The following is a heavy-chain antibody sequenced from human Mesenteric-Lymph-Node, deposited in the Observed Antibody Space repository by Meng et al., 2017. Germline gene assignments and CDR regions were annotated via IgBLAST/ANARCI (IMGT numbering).Heavy chain of an antibody. V-gene: IGHV3-7*01. Sequence: GESLKISCAASGFTFRNYWMSWVRQAPGKGLEWVANMNSGGSEIYYVDSVRGRFTISRDNAKNSLYLQMNSLRAEDTAVYYCARFAYYCVTFAHFYCHDVFDVWGQGTMVTVSS. CDR3: ARFAYYCVTFAHFYCHDVFDV. J-gene: IGHJ3*01. CDR1: GFTFRNYW. CDR2: MNSGGSEI. D-gene: IGHD3-10*02.